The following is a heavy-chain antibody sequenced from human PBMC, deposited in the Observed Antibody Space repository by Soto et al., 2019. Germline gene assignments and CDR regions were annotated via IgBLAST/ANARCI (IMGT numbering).Heavy chain of an antibody. Sequence: EVQLVESGGGLVQPGGSLRLSCAASGFTFSNYWMHWARQAPGKGPVWVSRINSEGRSTSYADSVKGRFTISRDNAKNTLYLQMNSLRAEDTAVYYCVRDYYGSGIWGQGTMVTVSS. V-gene: IGHV3-74*01. D-gene: IGHD3-10*01. J-gene: IGHJ3*02. CDR3: VRDYYGSGI. CDR1: GFTFSNYW. CDR2: INSEGRST.